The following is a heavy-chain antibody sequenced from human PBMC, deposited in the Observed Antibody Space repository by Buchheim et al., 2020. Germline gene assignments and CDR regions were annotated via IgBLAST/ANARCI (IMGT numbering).Heavy chain of an antibody. CDR2: IYYSGST. CDR1: GGSISSGDYY. D-gene: IGHD2-15*01. J-gene: IGHJ5*02. V-gene: IGHV4-30-4*01. Sequence: QVQLQESGTGLVKPSQTLSLTCTVSGGSISSGDYYWSWIRQPPGKGLEWIGYIYYSGSTYYNPSLKSRVTISIDTSKNQFSLKLSSVTAADTAVYYCARVGCSGGSCPSWFDPWGQGTL. CDR3: ARVGCSGGSCPSWFDP.